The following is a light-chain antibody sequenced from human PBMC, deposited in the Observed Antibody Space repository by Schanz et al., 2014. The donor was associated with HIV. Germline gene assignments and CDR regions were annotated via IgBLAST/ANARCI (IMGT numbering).Light chain of an antibody. CDR2: DAS. Sequence: IQLTQTPPSLSASVGDRVTLTCRASQSISNYLNWYQHKPGKAPKLLIYDASNLAAGVPPRFYGSGSGTYFTLTISSLQPEDIATYYCQQYDDLPRYTFGQGTKLEIK. J-gene: IGKJ2*01. CDR3: QQYDDLPRYT. V-gene: IGKV1-33*01. CDR1: QSISNY.